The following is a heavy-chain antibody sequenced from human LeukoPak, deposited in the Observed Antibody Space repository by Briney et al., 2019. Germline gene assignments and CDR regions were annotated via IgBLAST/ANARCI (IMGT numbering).Heavy chain of an antibody. CDR1: GFIFSSYA. J-gene: IGHJ4*02. CDR3: AHRGNYFDD. CDR2: IGAVATTT. D-gene: IGHD3-16*01. Sequence: GGSLRLSCAASGFIFSSYAMSWVRRAPGKGLEWVSTIGAVATTTYYADSVKGRFTISRDNSKNTLYLQLNSLRADDTAVYYCAHRGNYFDDWGQGTLVTVSS. V-gene: IGHV3-23*01.